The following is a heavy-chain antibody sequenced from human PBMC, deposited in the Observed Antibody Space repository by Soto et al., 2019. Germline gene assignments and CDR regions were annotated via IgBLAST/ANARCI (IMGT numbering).Heavy chain of an antibody. CDR3: ARDKGYCSDTSCPDFDY. J-gene: IGHJ4*02. CDR1: GGTLSSYT. V-gene: IGHV1-69*04. D-gene: IGHD2-15*01. Sequence: GASVKVSCKASGGTLSSYTFSWVRQKNGQGLEWMGRVIPNLGVTNYAKKFQGRFTIVVDTSTSTAYMELNSLRYEDTAVYYCARDKGYCSDTSCPDFDYWGQGTLVTVSS. CDR2: VIPNLGVT.